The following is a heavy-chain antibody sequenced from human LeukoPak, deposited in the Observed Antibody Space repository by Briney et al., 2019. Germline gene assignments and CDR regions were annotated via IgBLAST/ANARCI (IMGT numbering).Heavy chain of an antibody. D-gene: IGHD6-19*01. J-gene: IGHJ4*02. CDR2: ISSGSTYI. CDR1: GFTFTTYS. Sequence: SGGSLRLSCAASGFTFTTYSMNWVRQAPGKGLEWVSSISSGSTYIYYADSVKGRVTISRDNAKNSLSLQMNSLRADDTAVYYCARGSGSGWSWGTNYFDYWGQGTLDTVSS. CDR3: ARGSGSGWSWGTNYFDY. V-gene: IGHV3-21*01.